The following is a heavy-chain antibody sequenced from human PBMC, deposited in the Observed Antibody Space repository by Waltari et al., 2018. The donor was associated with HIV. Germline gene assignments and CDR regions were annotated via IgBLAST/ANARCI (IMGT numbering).Heavy chain of an antibody. CDR1: GFNVSANY. V-gene: IGHV3-66*01. D-gene: IGHD7-27*01. J-gene: IGHJ4*02. CDR2: MFTGGTT. Sequence: EVQLVESGGGLVQPGGSLRLSCVVSGFNVSANYMSWVRQAPGKGLAWVSVMFTGGTTYYADSVKGRVTISRDNSRNTVYLQMNNLRAEDTAVYYCATDDFLTYWGQGTPVTVSS. CDR3: ATDDFLTY.